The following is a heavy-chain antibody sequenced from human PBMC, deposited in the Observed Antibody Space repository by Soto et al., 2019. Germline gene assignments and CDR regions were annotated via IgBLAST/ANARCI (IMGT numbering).Heavy chain of an antibody. D-gene: IGHD6-19*01. J-gene: IGHJ5*02. Sequence: ASVKVSCKASGYTFKNYGIKWVRQAPGQGLEWMGWISAYNGNTNYAQKLQGRVTMTTDTSTSTAYMELRSLRSDDTAVYYCARDLVSGWTELPEFGWFDPWGQGTLVTVSS. CDR2: ISAYNGNT. V-gene: IGHV1-18*01. CDR1: GYTFKNYG. CDR3: ARDLVSGWTELPEFGWFDP.